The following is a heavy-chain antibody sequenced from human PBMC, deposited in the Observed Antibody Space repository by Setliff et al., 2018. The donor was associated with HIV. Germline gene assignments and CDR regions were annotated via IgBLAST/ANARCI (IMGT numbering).Heavy chain of an antibody. CDR1: EVIVSNNY. CDR3: ARSPGMFDY. CDR2: IYSGGST. Sequence: PGGSLRLSCAVSEVIVSNNYMSWVRQAPGKGLEWVSVIYSGGSTDHADSVKGRFTISRDNSKNTVYLQMTSLRAEDTAVYYCARSPGMFDYWGQGTPVTVSS. J-gene: IGHJ4*02. V-gene: IGHV3-53*01. D-gene: IGHD1-1*01.